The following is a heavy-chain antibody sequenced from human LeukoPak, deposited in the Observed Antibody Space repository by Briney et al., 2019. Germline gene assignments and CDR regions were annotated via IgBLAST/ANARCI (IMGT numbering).Heavy chain of an antibody. V-gene: IGHV1-69*13. CDR3: ARASGIAVAGTSVRFDP. D-gene: IGHD6-19*01. CDR1: GGTFSSYA. CDR2: IIPIFGTA. J-gene: IGHJ5*02. Sequence: VASVRVSCKASGGTFSSYAISWVRQAPGQGLEWMGGIIPIFGTANYAQKFQGRVTITADESTTTAYMELSSLRSEDTVVYYCARASGIAVAGTSVRFDPWGQGTLVTVSS.